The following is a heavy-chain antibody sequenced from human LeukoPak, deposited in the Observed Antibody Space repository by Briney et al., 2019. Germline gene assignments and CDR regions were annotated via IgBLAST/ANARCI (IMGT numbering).Heavy chain of an antibody. Sequence: SVTVSCTASGGTFSSYAISWVRQAPGQGLEWMGGIIPILGIANYAQKFQGRVTITADESTSTAYMELSSLRSEDTAVYYCARGVGWVKSYYYGMDVWGQGTTVTVSS. CDR3: ARGVGWVKSYYYGMDV. CDR2: IIPILGIA. CDR1: GGTFSSYA. V-gene: IGHV1-69*10. D-gene: IGHD3-16*01. J-gene: IGHJ6*02.